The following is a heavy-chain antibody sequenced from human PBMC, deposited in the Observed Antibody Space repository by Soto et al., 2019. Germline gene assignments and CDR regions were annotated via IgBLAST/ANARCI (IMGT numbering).Heavy chain of an antibody. J-gene: IGHJ4*02. D-gene: IGHD5-12*01. CDR3: ARVQMATLYFDH. CDR2: IYYSGTH. V-gene: IGHV4-59*01. Sequence: KPSETLSLTCYVSGGSINNYYWSWVRQPPGKGLEWIGYIYYSGTHSYNPSLESRLTISVDTSKNQFSLSLSSVTAADTAVYYCARVQMATLYFDHWGQGTLVTVSS. CDR1: GGSINNYY.